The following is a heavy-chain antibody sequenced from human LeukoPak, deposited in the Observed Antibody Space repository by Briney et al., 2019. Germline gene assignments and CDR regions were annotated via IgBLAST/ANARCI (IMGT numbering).Heavy chain of an antibody. CDR2: VSSSSSYI. J-gene: IGHJ6*02. D-gene: IGHD2-15*01. V-gene: IGHV3-21*01. CDR3: ARDGRIYCSGGSCYYYGMDV. Sequence: GGSLRLSCAASGFTFSSYSMNWVRQAPGKGLEWVSSVSSSSSYIYYADSVKGRFTISRDNAKNSLYLQMNSLRAEDTAVYYCARDGRIYCSGGSCYYYGMDVCGQGTTVTVSS. CDR1: GFTFSSYS.